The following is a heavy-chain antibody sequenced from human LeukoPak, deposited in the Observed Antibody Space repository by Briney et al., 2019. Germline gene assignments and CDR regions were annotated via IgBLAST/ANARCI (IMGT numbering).Heavy chain of an antibody. CDR3: AREWVSSWTGGWFDP. D-gene: IGHD6-13*01. CDR2: INPNSGGT. CDR1: GYTFTGYY. Sequence: ASVKVSCKASGYTFTGYYMHWVRQAPGQGLEWMGWINPNSGGTNYAQKFQGRVTMTRDTSTSTVYMELSSLRSEDTAVYYCAREWVSSWTGGWFDPWGQGTLVTVSS. J-gene: IGHJ5*02. V-gene: IGHV1-2*02.